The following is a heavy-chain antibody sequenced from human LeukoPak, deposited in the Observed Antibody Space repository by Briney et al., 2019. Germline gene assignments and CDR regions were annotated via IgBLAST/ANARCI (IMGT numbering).Heavy chain of an antibody. CDR1: GGSISSSNW. CDR2: IYHSGST. D-gene: IGHD5-12*01. V-gene: IGHV4-4*02. Sequence: PSETLSLTCVVSGGSISSSNWWSWVRQPPGKGLEWIGEIYHSGSTNYNPSLKSRVTISVDKSKNHFSLKLSSVTAADTGVYYCARDVAIEGILKRAFDIWGQGTMVTVSS. CDR3: ARDVAIEGILKRAFDI. J-gene: IGHJ3*02.